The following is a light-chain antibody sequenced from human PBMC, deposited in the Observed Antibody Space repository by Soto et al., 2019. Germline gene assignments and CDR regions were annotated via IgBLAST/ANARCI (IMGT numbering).Light chain of an antibody. CDR2: GAS. V-gene: IGKV3-15*01. J-gene: IGKJ2*01. CDR3: QQYFNWPPYT. CDR1: ESVSSN. Sequence: EIVLTRSPATLSVSPGDRATLSCRASESVSSNVAWYQQKPGQTPRLLIYGASTRATGVPPRFSGSRSGTEFTLTISSLQSEDFAVYYCQQYFNWPPYTFGQGTKVDIK.